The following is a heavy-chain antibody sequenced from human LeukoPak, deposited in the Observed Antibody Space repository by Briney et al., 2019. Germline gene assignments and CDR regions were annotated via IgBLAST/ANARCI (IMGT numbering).Heavy chain of an antibody. CDR1: GYTFTSYY. J-gene: IGHJ5*02. Sequence: ASVKVSCKASGYTFTSYYMHWVRQAPGQGLEWMGIINPSGGSTSYAQKFQGRVTMTRDTSTSTVYMELSSLRSEDTAVYHCARAAAAGTLLGWFDPWGQGTLVTVSS. CDR2: INPSGGST. CDR3: ARAAAAGTLLGWFDP. V-gene: IGHV1-46*01. D-gene: IGHD6-13*01.